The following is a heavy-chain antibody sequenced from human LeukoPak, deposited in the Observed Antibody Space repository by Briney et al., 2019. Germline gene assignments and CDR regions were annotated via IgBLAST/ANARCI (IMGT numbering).Heavy chain of an antibody. CDR2: INPNSGGT. V-gene: IGHV1-2*02. D-gene: IGHD2-15*01. CDR1: GYAFTGYY. J-gene: IGHJ4*02. CDR3: ARDSCSGGSCYIDY. Sequence: ASVKVSCKASGYAFTGYYMHWVRQAPGQGLEWMGWINPNSGGTNYAQKFQGRVTMTRDTAISTAYMELSRLRSDDTAVYYCARDSCSGGSCYIDYWGQGTLVTVSS.